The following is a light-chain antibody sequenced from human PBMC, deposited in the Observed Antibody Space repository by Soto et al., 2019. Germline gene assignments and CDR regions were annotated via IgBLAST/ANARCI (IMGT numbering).Light chain of an antibody. V-gene: IGKV1-9*01. CDR2: PAS. J-gene: IGKJ4*01. CDR1: QGISSY. Sequence: DIQLTQSPSFLSASVGDRVTITCRASQGISSYLAWYQQKPGKDPKLLIYPASTLQSGVPSRFSGSGSGTEFTLTISSLQPEDFATYYCQQLNSYPPAFGGGTKVEIK. CDR3: QQLNSYPPA.